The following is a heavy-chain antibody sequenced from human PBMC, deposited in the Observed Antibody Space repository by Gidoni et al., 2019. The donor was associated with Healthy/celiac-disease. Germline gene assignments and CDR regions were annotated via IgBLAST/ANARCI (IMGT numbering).Heavy chain of an antibody. D-gene: IGHD4-17*01. J-gene: IGHJ5*02. CDR2: IYTSGST. CDR1: GGSISSYY. V-gene: IGHV4-4*07. Sequence: QVQLQESGPGLVKPSETLSLTCTDSGGSISSYYWSWIRQPPGKGLEWIGRIYTSGSTNYNPSLKSRVTMSGDTSKNQFSLKLSSVTAADTAVYYCARGETVTTGGIWFDPWGQGTLVTVSS. CDR3: ARGETVTTGGIWFDP.